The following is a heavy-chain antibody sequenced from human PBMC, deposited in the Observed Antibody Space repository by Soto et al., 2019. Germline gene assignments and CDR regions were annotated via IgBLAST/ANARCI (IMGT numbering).Heavy chain of an antibody. J-gene: IGHJ6*02. CDR2: IYTSGST. Sequence: LSLTCTVSGGSISSYYWSWIRQPAGKGLEWIGRIYTSGSTNYNPSLKSRVTMSVDTSKNQFSLKLSSVTAADTAVYYCARDLQPYYYYYGMDVWGQGTTVTVSS. D-gene: IGHD4-4*01. V-gene: IGHV4-4*07. CDR3: ARDLQPYYYYYGMDV. CDR1: GGSISSYY.